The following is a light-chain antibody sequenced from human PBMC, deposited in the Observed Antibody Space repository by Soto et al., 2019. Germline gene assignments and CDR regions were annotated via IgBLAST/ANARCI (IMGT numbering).Light chain of an antibody. Sequence: QSALTQPASVSGSPGQSITISCTGTSSDVGSYNLVSWYQKHPGKAPKLMIYEVSKRPSGVSDCFSGSKSGNTASLTSSGLQADDEADYYWCSYAGSNTYVFATGTKLTVL. CDR2: EVS. CDR1: SSDVGSYNL. J-gene: IGLJ1*01. V-gene: IGLV2-23*02. CDR3: CSYAGSNTYV.